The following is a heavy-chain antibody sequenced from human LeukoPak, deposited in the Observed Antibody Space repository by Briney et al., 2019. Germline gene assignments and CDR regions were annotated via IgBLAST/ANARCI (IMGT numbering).Heavy chain of an antibody. CDR2: INAGNGNT. D-gene: IGHD6-13*01. Sequence: GASVKVSCKASGYTFTTSVMHWVRQAPGQRLEWMGWINAGNGNTKCSQRFQGRVTITRDTSATTVYMDLSSLRSEDTAVYYCARGVTSQRRAAAGRGYAFDIWGQGTMVTVSS. V-gene: IGHV1-3*01. CDR1: GYTFTTSV. CDR3: ARGVTSQRRAAAGRGYAFDI. J-gene: IGHJ3*02.